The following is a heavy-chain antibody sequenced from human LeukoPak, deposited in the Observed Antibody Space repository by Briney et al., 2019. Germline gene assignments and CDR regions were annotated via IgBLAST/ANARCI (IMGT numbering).Heavy chain of an antibody. CDR1: GFTFSSYG. D-gene: IGHD1-26*01. V-gene: IGHV3-30*03. J-gene: IGHJ4*02. CDR2: ISYDGSNK. Sequence: GGSLRLSCAASGFTFSSYGMHWVRQAPGKGLEWVAVISYDGSNKYYADSVKGRFTISRDNSKNTLYLQMNSLRSEDTAVYYCATSRIVGATIAFDYWGQGTLVTVSS. CDR3: ATSRIVGATIAFDY.